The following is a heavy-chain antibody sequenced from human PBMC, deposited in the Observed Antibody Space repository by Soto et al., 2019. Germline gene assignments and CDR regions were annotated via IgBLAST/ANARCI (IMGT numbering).Heavy chain of an antibody. V-gene: IGHV3-21*01. CDR2: ISSSSSYI. CDR1: GFTFSSYS. Sequence: GGSLRLSCAASGFTFSSYSMNWVRQAPGKGLEWVSSISSSSSYIYYADSVKGRFTISRDNAKNSLYLQMNSLRAEDTAVYYCARDLDYYGSGNYYMDVWGKGTTVTVSS. CDR3: ARDLDYYGSGNYYMDV. J-gene: IGHJ6*03. D-gene: IGHD3-10*01.